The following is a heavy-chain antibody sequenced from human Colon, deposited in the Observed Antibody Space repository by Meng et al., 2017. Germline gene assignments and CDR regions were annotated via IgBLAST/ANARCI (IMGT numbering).Heavy chain of an antibody. J-gene: IGHJ6*02. D-gene: IGHD6-19*01. CDR1: GFNFDDYA. CDR3: AKGVGKWLAHLYGMDV. Sequence: SLKISCAASGFNFDDYAMHWVRQPPGKGLEWVSGISWDSGSIAYADSVQGRFTISRDNAKNSLYLQVNSLRPEDTALYYCAKGVGKWLAHLYGMDVWGQGTTVTVSS. CDR2: ISWDSGSI. V-gene: IGHV3-9*01.